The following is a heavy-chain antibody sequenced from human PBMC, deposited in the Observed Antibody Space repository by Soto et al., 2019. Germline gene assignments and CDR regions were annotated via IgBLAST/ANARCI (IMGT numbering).Heavy chain of an antibody. CDR2: IKSKTDGGTT. Sequence: EVQLVESGGGLVKPGGSLRLSCAASGFTFSNAWMSWVRQAPGKGLEWVGRIKSKTDGGTTDYAAPVKGRFTISRDDSKYTLYLQMNSLKTEDTAVYYCTTVRITMVRGVMLFYFDYWGQGTLVTVSS. D-gene: IGHD3-10*01. CDR1: GFTFSNAW. V-gene: IGHV3-15*01. CDR3: TTVRITMVRGVMLFYFDY. J-gene: IGHJ4*02.